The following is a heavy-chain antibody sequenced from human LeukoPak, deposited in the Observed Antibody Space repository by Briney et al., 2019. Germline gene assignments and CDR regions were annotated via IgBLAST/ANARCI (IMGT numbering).Heavy chain of an antibody. CDR1: GFTFSGSA. V-gene: IGHV3-73*01. Sequence: GGSLRLSCAASGFTFSGSAMHWVRQASGKGLEWVCRIRSKANSYATAYAASVKGRFTISRDDSKNTAYLQMNSLKTEDTAVYYCTRLYSSSWPYDAFDIWGQGTMVTVSS. CDR3: TRLYSSSWPYDAFDI. CDR2: IRSKANSYAT. J-gene: IGHJ3*02. D-gene: IGHD6-13*01.